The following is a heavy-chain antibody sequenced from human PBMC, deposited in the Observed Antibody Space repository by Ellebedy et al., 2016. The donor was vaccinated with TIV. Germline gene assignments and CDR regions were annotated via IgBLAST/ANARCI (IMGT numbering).Heavy chain of an antibody. V-gene: IGHV3-21*01. CDR1: GFTFKSYT. CDR2: ISPSSTYI. J-gene: IGHJ5*02. D-gene: IGHD3-10*01. Sequence: GESLKISXAASGFTFKSYTMNWVRQAPGKGLEWVSSISPSSTYIYYADSVKGRFTISRDNAKNSVYLQMNSLRAEDTAVYYCARDASGSYYAEFVWFDPWGQGTLVTVSS. CDR3: ARDASGSYYAEFVWFDP.